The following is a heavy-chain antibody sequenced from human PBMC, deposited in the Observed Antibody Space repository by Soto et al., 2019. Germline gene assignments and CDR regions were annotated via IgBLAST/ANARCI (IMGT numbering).Heavy chain of an antibody. CDR2: IYPGDSDT. CDR3: ARMEEGGWPPAGDYYYYMDG. V-gene: IGHV5-51*01. D-gene: IGHD2-21*01. Sequence: GESLKISCKGSGYSFTSYWIGWVRQMPGKGLEWMGIIYPGDSDTRYSPSFQGQVTISADKSISTAYLQWSSLKASDTAMYYCARMEEGGWPPAGDYYYYMDGWGKGTRVTVSS. J-gene: IGHJ6*03. CDR1: GYSFTSYW.